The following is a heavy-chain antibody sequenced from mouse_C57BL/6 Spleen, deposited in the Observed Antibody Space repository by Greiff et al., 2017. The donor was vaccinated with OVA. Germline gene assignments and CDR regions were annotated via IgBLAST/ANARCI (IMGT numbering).Heavy chain of an antibody. V-gene: IGHV1-69*01. CDR1: GYTFTSYW. J-gene: IGHJ1*03. CDR2: IDPSDSYT. Sequence: QVQLQQPGAELVMPGASVKLSCKASGYTFTSYWMHWVKQRPGQGLEWIGEIDPSDSYTNYNQKFKGKSTLTVDKSSSTAYMQLSSLTSEDSAVYYGARWELRGVDFEGWGKGTTVTVSS. CDR3: ARWELRGVDFEG. D-gene: IGHD2-4*01.